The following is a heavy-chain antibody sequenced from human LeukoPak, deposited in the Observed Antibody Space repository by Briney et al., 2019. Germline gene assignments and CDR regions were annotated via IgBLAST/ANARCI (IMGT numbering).Heavy chain of an antibody. D-gene: IGHD5-18*01. V-gene: IGHV3-7*01. Sequence: GGSLRLSCAASGFTFSSYWMGWVRQAPGKGLEWVANIKQDGSEKYYVDSVKGQFTISRDNAKNSPYLQMNSLRAEDTAVYYCARVREGYSYGFADYWGQGTLVTVSS. CDR1: GFTFSSYW. CDR3: ARVREGYSYGFADY. J-gene: IGHJ4*02. CDR2: IKQDGSEK.